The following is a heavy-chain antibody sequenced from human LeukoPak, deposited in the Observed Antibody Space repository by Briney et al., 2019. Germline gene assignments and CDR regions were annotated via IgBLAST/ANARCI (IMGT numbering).Heavy chain of an antibody. CDR1: GFTFSDYY. Sequence: GGSLRLSCAASGFTFSDYYMSWIRQAPGKGLEWVSSISSRAGTIYYADSVKGRFTISRDNAKNSLHLQMNTLRAEDTAVYYCARVGVLSSSWLLYWGQGTLVTVSS. CDR2: ISSRAGTI. J-gene: IGHJ4*02. CDR3: ARVGVLSSSWLLY. V-gene: IGHV3-11*04. D-gene: IGHD6-13*01.